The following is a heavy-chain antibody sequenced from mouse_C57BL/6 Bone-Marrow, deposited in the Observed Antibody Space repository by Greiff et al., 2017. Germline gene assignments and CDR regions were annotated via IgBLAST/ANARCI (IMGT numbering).Heavy chain of an antibody. CDR2: IWRGGST. Sequence: QVQLQQSGPGLVQPSQSLSITCTVSGFSLTSYGVHWVRQSPGKGLEWLGVIWRGGSTDYNAAFMSRLGITKDNSKSQVFFKMNSLQADDTAIYYCAKDYYGSSYWYFDVWGTGTTVTVSS. CDR1: GFSLTSYG. J-gene: IGHJ1*03. D-gene: IGHD1-1*01. V-gene: IGHV2-5*01. CDR3: AKDYYGSSYWYFDV.